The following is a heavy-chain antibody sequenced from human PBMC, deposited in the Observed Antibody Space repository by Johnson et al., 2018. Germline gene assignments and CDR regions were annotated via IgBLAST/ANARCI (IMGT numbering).Heavy chain of an antibody. CDR2: MYSSGST. CDR1: GGSMNSYY. V-gene: IGHV4-59*01. CDR3: AKSGDVSGVDEYNYVHYHMDV. Sequence: QVQLQESGPGLVKPSETLSLTCTVSGGSMNSYYWNWIRQAPGKGLEWIGYMYSSGSTTYNPSLKSRVTLSIDTSKNQVSLKMRYVTAADTAMYYCAKSGDVSGVDEYNYVHYHMDVWGKGTTVTVSS. D-gene: IGHD1-20*01. J-gene: IGHJ6*03.